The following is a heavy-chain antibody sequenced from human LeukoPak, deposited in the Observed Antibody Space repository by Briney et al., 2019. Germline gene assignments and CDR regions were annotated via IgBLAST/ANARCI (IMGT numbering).Heavy chain of an antibody. CDR3: ARSLKITMIVVTGFDY. J-gene: IGHJ4*02. D-gene: IGHD3-22*01. Sequence: GSLRLSCAASGFTFSNAWLNWVRQPPGKGLEWIGEINHSGSTNYNPSLKSRVTISVDTSKNQFSLKLSSVTAADTAVYYCARSLKITMIVVTGFDYWGQGTLVTVSS. V-gene: IGHV4-34*01. CDR1: GFTFSNAW. CDR2: INHSGST.